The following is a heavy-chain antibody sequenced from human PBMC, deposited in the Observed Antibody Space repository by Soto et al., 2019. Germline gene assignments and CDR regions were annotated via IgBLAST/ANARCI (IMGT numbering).Heavy chain of an antibody. CDR2: ISAYNGNT. D-gene: IGHD3-10*01. CDR1: GYTFTSYG. V-gene: IGHV1-18*01. CDR3: ARDNGYYYGSGSYRYCDY. J-gene: IGHJ4*02. Sequence: GASVKVSCKASGYTFTSYGISWVRQAPGQGLEWMGWISAYNGNTNYAQKLQGRVTMTTDTSTSTAYMELRSLRSDDTALYYCARDNGYYYGSGSYRYCDYWGQGTLVTVSS.